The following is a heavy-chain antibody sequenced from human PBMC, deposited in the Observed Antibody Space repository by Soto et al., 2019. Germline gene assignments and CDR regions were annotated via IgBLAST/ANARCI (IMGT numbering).Heavy chain of an antibody. J-gene: IGHJ6*02. Sequence: GASVKVSCKASGYTFTSYYMHWVRQAPGQGLEWMGIINPSGGSTSYAQKFHGRVTMTRDTSTSTVYMELSSLRSEDTAVYYCARDGGNYGSGSYYYYYYGMDVWGQGTTVTVSS. CDR1: GYTFTSYY. D-gene: IGHD3-10*01. CDR2: INPSGGST. V-gene: IGHV1-46*01. CDR3: ARDGGNYGSGSYYYYYYGMDV.